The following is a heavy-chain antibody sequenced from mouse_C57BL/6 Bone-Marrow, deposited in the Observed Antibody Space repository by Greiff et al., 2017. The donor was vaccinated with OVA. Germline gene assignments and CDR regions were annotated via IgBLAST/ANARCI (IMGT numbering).Heavy chain of an antibody. D-gene: IGHD2-3*01. CDR1: GYTFTSYW. CDR3: ARWGWYYAMDY. J-gene: IGHJ4*01. CDR2: IHPNSGST. Sequence: QVQLQQPGAELVKPGASVKLSCKASGYTFTSYWMHWVKQRPGQGLEWIGMIHPNSGSTNYNKKFKSKATLTVDKSSSTAYMQLSSLTSEDSAVYYWARWGWYYAMDYWGQGTSGTVSS. V-gene: IGHV1-64*01.